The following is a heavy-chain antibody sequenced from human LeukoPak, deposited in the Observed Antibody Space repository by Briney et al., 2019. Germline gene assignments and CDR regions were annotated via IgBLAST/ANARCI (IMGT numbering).Heavy chain of an antibody. V-gene: IGHV4-34*01. CDR1: GGSFSGYY. J-gene: IGHJ4*02. CDR2: INHSGST. CDR3: ARRSRGVIAIFDY. Sequence: SETLSLTCAVYGGSFSGYYWSWIRQPPGKGLEWIGEINHSGSTNYNPSLKSRVTISVDTSKNQFSLKLSSVTAADTAVYYCARRSRGVIAIFDYWGQGTLVTVSS. D-gene: IGHD3-10*01.